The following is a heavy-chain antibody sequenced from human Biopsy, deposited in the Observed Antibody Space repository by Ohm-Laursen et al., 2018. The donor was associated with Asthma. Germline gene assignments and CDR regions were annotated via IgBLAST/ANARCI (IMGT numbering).Heavy chain of an antibody. CDR2: ISVYNGNT. D-gene: IGHD3-10*01. CDR1: GYTFNSAG. J-gene: IGHJ6*04. Sequence: ASVKVSCKTSGYTFNSAGITRVRKAPGQGLEWMGWISVYNGNTKVAQKLQDRVTMITDTSTSTAYMELRSLRSDDTAVYFCARAVDYSHYYGIDVWGKGTTVTVSP. CDR3: ARAVDYSHYYGIDV. V-gene: IGHV1-18*01.